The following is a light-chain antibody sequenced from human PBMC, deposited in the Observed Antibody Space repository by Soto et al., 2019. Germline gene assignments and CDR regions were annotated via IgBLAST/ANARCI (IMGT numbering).Light chain of an antibody. CDR3: FSYAGTSPV. CDR2: DVN. V-gene: IGLV2-11*01. CDR1: SSDVGGYNY. Sequence: QSALTQPRSVSGSPGQSVTISCTGTSSDVGGYNYVSWYQQHPGKAPKLMIYDVNKWPSGVPHRFSGSKSGNTASLTISGLQTEDEADYYCFSYAGTSPVFGGGTKLTVL. J-gene: IGLJ2*01.